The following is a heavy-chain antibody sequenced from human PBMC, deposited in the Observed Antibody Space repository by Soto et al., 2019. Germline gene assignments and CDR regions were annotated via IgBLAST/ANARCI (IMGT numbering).Heavy chain of an antibody. CDR3: ARGLRGYCSGGSCYTLGYYFDY. CDR1: GGSISSGGYY. CDR2: IYYSGST. J-gene: IGHJ4*02. V-gene: IGHV4-31*02. Sequence: SETLSLTCTVSGGSISSGGYYWSWIRQHPGKGLEWIGYIYYSGSTYYNPSLKSRVTISVDTSKNQFSLKLSSVTAADTAVYYCARGLRGYCSGGSCYTLGYYFDYWGQGTLVTVSS. D-gene: IGHD2-15*01.